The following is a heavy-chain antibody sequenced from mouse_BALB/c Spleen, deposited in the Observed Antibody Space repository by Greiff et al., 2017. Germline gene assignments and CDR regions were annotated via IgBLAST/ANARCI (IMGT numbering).Heavy chain of an antibody. CDR2: IWAGGST. Sequence: VQRVESGPGLVAPSQSLSITCTVSGFSLTSYGVHWVRQPPGKGLEWLGVIWAGGSTNYNSALMSRLSISKDNSKSQVFLKMNSLQTDDTAMYYCARGGNYGGDYYAMDYWGQGTSVTVSA. V-gene: IGHV2-9*02. CDR3: ARGGNYGGDYYAMDY. D-gene: IGHD2-1*01. CDR1: GFSLTSYG. J-gene: IGHJ4*01.